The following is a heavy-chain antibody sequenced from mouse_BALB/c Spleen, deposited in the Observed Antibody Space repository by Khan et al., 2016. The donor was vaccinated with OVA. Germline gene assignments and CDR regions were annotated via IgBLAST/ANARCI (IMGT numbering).Heavy chain of an antibody. J-gene: IGHJ1*01. CDR2: MFYSGTI. V-gene: IGHV3-5*02. CDR3: ARDYVSLYWYFDV. Sequence: EVQLQESGPGLVKPSQTVSLTCTVTGISITTGNYRWSWIRQFPGNKLEWIGYMFYSGTITYNPSLTSRTTITRDTSKNQFFLEMNSLTAEDTATYSCARDYVSLYWYFDVWGAGTTVTVSS. CDR1: GISITTGNYR. D-gene: IGHD1-1*01.